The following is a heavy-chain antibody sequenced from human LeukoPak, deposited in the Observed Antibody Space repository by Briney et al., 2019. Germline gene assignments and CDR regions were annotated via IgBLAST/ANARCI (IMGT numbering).Heavy chain of an antibody. Sequence: GGSLRLSCAASGFIFSSYGMHWVRQAPGKGLEWVALIWYDGTNEYYTDSVKGRFTISRANSMNTLYLQMNSLRAEDTAVYYCARVPYCSGGRCSSWIDHWGQGTLVTVSS. CDR2: IWYDGTNE. CDR1: GFIFSSYG. J-gene: IGHJ4*02. D-gene: IGHD2-15*01. V-gene: IGHV3-33*01. CDR3: ARVPYCSGGRCSSWIDH.